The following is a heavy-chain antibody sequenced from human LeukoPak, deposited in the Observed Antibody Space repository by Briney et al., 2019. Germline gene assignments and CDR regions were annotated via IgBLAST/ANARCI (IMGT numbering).Heavy chain of an antibody. D-gene: IGHD1-26*01. V-gene: IGHV4-39*01. CDR3: ARREYLSGSYYPPFDY. Sequence: PSETLSLTCTVSGGSLSSSSYYWGWIRQPPGKGLEWIGSIYYSGSTYYNPSLKSRVTISVDTSKNQFSLKLSPVTAADTAVYYSARREYLSGSYYPPFDYWGQGTLVTVSS. J-gene: IGHJ4*02. CDR2: IYYSGST. CDR1: GGSLSSSSYY.